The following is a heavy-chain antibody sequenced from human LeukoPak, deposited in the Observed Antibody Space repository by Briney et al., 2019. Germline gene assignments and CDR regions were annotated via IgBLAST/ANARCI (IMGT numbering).Heavy chain of an antibody. Sequence: ASVKVSCKASGYSFTSYDINWVRQATGQGLEWMGWMNPNSGNTDYAQKFQGRVTMTRNTSISTAYMELSSLRSDDTAVYYCAREGRGSGWFDPWGQGTLVTVSS. V-gene: IGHV1-8*01. CDR3: AREGRGSGWFDP. J-gene: IGHJ5*02. CDR1: GYSFTSYD. D-gene: IGHD3-10*01. CDR2: MNPNSGNT.